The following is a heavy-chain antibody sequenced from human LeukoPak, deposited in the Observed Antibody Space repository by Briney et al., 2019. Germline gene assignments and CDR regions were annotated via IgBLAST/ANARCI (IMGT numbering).Heavy chain of an antibody. V-gene: IGHV3-23*01. Sequence: GGSLRLSCAASGFTFSSYAMSWVRQAPGKGLEWVSAISGSGGSTYYADSVKGRFTISRGNSKNTLYLQMNSLRAEDTAVYYCAKGVLSGSHWEIDYWGQGTLVTVSS. CDR2: ISGSGGST. D-gene: IGHD1-26*01. CDR3: AKGVLSGSHWEIDY. CDR1: GFTFSSYA. J-gene: IGHJ4*02.